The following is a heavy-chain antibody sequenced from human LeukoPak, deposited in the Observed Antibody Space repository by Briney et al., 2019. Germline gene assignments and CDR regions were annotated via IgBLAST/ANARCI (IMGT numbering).Heavy chain of an antibody. CDR3: ARDPSGGSYSPDAFDI. Sequence: ASVKVSCKASGYTFTSYAMHWVRQAPGQRLEWMGWINAGNGNTKYSQKFQGRVTITRDTSASTAYMELSSLRSEDTAVYYCARDPSGGSYSPDAFDIWGQGTMVTVSS. CDR1: GYTFTSYA. D-gene: IGHD1-26*01. J-gene: IGHJ3*02. V-gene: IGHV1-3*01. CDR2: INAGNGNT.